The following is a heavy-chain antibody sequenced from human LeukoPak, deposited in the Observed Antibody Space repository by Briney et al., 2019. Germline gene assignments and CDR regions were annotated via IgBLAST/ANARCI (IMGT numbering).Heavy chain of an antibody. J-gene: IGHJ4*02. Sequence: GGSLRLSCAASGFTFSSYAMSWVRQAPGKGLEWVSAISGSGGSTYYADSVKGRFTISRDNSKNTLYLQMNSLRAEDTAVYYCARTPEGDFWSGYYQFDYWGQGTLVTVSS. CDR2: ISGSGGST. CDR3: ARTPEGDFWSGYYQFDY. CDR1: GFTFSSYA. D-gene: IGHD3-3*01. V-gene: IGHV3-23*01.